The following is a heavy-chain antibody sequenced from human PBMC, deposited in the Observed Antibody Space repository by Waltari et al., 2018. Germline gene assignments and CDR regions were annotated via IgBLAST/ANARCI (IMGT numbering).Heavy chain of an antibody. V-gene: IGHV1-69-2*01. D-gene: IGHD5-12*01. CDR2: GDPEDGET. Sequence: VQLVQSGAEVKKPGATVKISCKASGYTFTDYYMHWVQQAPGKGLEWMGRGDPEDGETIYAEKFQGRVTITADTSTDTAYMELSSLRSEDTAVYYCATGVLDGYHPGAGYWGQGTLVTVSS. CDR3: ATGVLDGYHPGAGY. CDR1: GYTFTDYY. J-gene: IGHJ4*02.